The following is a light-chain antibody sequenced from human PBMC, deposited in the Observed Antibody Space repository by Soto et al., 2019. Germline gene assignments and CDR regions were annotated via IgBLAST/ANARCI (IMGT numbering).Light chain of an antibody. V-gene: IGLV1-44*01. CDR2: NNN. CDR3: SSYAGTSTFAV. CDR1: ISNIGSNT. J-gene: IGLJ1*01. Sequence: QSVLTQPPSTSGTPGQRVTISCSGSISNIGSNTVTWFQHLPGTAPKLLISNNNRRPSGVPDRFSGSKSGTSASLAISGLQSEDEAEYHCSSYAGTSTFAVFGAGTKVTVL.